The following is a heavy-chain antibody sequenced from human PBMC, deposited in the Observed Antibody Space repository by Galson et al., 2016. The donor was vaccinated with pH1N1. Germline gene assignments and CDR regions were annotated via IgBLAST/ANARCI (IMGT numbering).Heavy chain of an antibody. CDR1: GYSFTDFY. CDR2: VHPRAGVT. CDR3: ARGDTKGSFGLDT. V-gene: IGHV1-46*03. J-gene: IGHJ4*02. Sequence: SVKVSCKAFGYSFTDFYIHWVRQAPGQGLEWMGLVHPRAGVTKVAQRVQDRVTMTSDTSTSSGYMELSSLRSEDTAVYYCARGDTKGSFGLDTWGQVTLVTVSS. D-gene: IGHD3-10*01.